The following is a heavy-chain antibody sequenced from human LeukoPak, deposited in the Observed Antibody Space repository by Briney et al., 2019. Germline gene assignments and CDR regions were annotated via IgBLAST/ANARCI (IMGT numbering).Heavy chain of an antibody. CDR3: ARGIDTARGFDY. Sequence: GGSLRLSCAASAFTFSSYSMNWVRQAPGKGLEWVSSISSSSSYIFYADSLKGRFTISRDNAKNSLYLQMSSLRAEDTAVYYCARGIDTARGFDYWGQGTLVTVSS. D-gene: IGHD5-18*01. V-gene: IGHV3-21*01. CDR1: AFTFSSYS. CDR2: ISSSSSYI. J-gene: IGHJ4*02.